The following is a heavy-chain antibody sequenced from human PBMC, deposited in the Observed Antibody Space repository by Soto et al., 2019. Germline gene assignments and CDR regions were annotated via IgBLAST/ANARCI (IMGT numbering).Heavy chain of an antibody. J-gene: IGHJ3*02. V-gene: IGHV5-10-1*01. Sequence: PGESLKISCKGSGYSFTSYWISWVRQMPGKGLEWMGRIDPSDSYTNYSPSFQGHVTISADKSISTAYLQWSSLKASDTAMYYCARPASDYYDSSGYSEWGAFDIWGQGTMVTVS. D-gene: IGHD3-22*01. CDR2: IDPSDSYT. CDR3: ARPASDYYDSSGYSEWGAFDI. CDR1: GYSFTSYW.